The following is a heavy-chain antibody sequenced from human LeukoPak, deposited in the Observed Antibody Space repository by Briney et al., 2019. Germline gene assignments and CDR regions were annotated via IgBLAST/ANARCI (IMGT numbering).Heavy chain of an antibody. CDR1: GFTFSSDG. CDR3: ATASYGDYDLDY. D-gene: IGHD4-17*01. CDR2: ISYDGSNK. Sequence: PGGSLRLSCAASGFTFSSDGMHWVRQAPGKGLEWVAVISYDGSNKYYADSVKGRFTISRDNSKNTLYLQMNSLRAEDTAVYYCATASYGDYDLDYWGQGTLVTVSS. J-gene: IGHJ4*02. V-gene: IGHV3-30*03.